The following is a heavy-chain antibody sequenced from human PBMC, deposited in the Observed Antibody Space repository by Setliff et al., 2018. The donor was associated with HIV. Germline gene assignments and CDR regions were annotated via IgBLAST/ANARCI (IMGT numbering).Heavy chain of an antibody. V-gene: IGHV1-8*02. J-gene: IGHJ5*02. CDR1: GYTFTSYD. Sequence: ASVKVSCKASGYTFTSYDINWVRQATGQGLEWMGWMMPSSGNTGYAQKFQGRLTMTRNTSTSTAYMELRSLRSDDTAVYYCARDKARFDPWGQGTLVTV. CDR3: ARDKARFDP. CDR2: MMPSSGNT.